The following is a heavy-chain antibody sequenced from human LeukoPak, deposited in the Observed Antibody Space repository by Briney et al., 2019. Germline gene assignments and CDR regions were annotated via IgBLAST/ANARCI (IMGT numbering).Heavy chain of an antibody. CDR1: GFTFSSYG. J-gene: IGHJ4*02. V-gene: IGHV3-33*01. Sequence: GGSLRLSCAASGFTFSSYGMHWVRQAPGKGLEWVAVIWYDGSNKYYADSVKGRFTISRDNSKNALYLQMNSLRAEDTAVYYCARDPEENYGDYVQGNDYWGKGTLVTVSS. CDR3: ARDPEENYGDYVQGNDY. CDR2: IWYDGSNK. D-gene: IGHD4-17*01.